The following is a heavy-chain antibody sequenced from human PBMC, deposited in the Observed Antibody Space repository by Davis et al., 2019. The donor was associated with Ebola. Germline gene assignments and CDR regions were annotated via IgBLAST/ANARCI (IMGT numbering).Heavy chain of an antibody. V-gene: IGHV3-21*01. J-gene: IGHJ4*02. D-gene: IGHD3-10*01. Sequence: GESLKISCAASGFTFSSYSMNWVRQAPGKGLEWVSSISSSSSYIYYADSVKGRFTISRDNAKNSLYLQMNSLRAEDTAVYYCARGPYASVGGYWGQGTLVTVSS. CDR2: ISSSSSYI. CDR3: ARGPYASVGGY. CDR1: GFTFSSYS.